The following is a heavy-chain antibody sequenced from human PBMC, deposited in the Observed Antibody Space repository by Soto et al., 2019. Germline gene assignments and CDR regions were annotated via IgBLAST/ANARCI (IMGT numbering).Heavy chain of an antibody. V-gene: IGHV3-23*01. CDR3: AKDPSYGYRLFYMDV. D-gene: IGHD5-18*01. Sequence: EVQLLESGGGLVQPGGSLRLSCAASGFSFSSYAMSWVRQAPGKGLEWVSGISGSGGSTYYADSVKGRFTISRDNSKNTLSLQMNSLRVEDTAVYYCAKDPSYGYRLFYMDVWDKGTTVTVSS. J-gene: IGHJ6*03. CDR1: GFSFSSYA. CDR2: ISGSGGST.